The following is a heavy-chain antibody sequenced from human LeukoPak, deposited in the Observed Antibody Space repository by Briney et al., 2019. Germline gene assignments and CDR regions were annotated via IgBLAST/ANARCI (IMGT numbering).Heavy chain of an antibody. D-gene: IGHD2-15*01. Sequence: SETLSLTCTVSGGSISSYYWSRIRQPAGKGLEWIGRIYTSGSTNYNPSLKSRVTMSVDTSKNQFSLKLSSVTAADTAVYYCARDSHVELPYAHTHYYMDVWGKGTTVTVSS. CDR2: IYTSGST. J-gene: IGHJ6*03. CDR3: ARDSHVELPYAHTHYYMDV. CDR1: GGSISSYY. V-gene: IGHV4-4*07.